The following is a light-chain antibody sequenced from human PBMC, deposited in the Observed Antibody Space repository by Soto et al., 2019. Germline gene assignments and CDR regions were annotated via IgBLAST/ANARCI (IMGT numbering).Light chain of an antibody. CDR1: SSNIGAGYD. CDR3: QSYDSSLSGSEYV. Sequence: QPVLTQPPSVSGAPGQRVTISCTGSSSNIGAGYDVHWYQQLPGTAPKLLIYGNSNRPSGVPDRFSGSKSGTSASLAITGLQAEDEADYYCQSYDSSLSGSEYVFGTGTKLTVL. J-gene: IGLJ1*01. CDR2: GNS. V-gene: IGLV1-40*01.